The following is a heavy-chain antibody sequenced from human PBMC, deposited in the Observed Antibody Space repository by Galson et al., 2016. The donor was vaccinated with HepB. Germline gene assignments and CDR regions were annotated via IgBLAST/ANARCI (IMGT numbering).Heavy chain of an antibody. CDR2: IKSKTDGGTT. CDR1: GFTLRNAW. CDR3: TTERKNFRFSGNYAQQAPFDD. Sequence: SLRLSCAASGFTLRNAWMNWVRQAPGKGLEWVGRIKSKTDGGTTDYAAPVQGRFTISRDDSENTLILQMNSPKIEDTAVYYCTTERKNFRFSGNYAQQAPFDDWDQGTLVTVSS. D-gene: IGHD1-26*01. J-gene: IGHJ4*02. V-gene: IGHV3-15*07.